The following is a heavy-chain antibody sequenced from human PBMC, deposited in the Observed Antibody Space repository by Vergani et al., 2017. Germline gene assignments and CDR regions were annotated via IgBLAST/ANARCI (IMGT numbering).Heavy chain of an antibody. CDR3: AKDLLAARDPDYYYYYGMDV. Sequence: EVQLLESGGGLVQPGGSLRLSCAASGFTFSSYAMSWGRQAPGKGLEWVSAISGSGGSTYYADSVKGRFTISRDNSKNTLYLQMNSLRAEDTAVYYCAKDLLAARDPDYYYYYGMDVWGQGTTVTVSS. CDR1: GFTFSSYA. V-gene: IGHV3-23*01. CDR2: ISGSGGST. D-gene: IGHD6-6*01. J-gene: IGHJ6*02.